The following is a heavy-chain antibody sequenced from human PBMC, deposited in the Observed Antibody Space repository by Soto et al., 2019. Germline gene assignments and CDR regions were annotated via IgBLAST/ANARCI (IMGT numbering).Heavy chain of an antibody. Sequence: ASVKVSCKASGYTFTSYDINWVRQATGQGLEWMGWMNPNSGNTGYAQKFQGRVTMTRNTSISTAYMELSSLRSEDTAVYYCAREARANWNARASYYRMDVWGKGTTVTVSS. V-gene: IGHV1-8*01. CDR1: GYTFTSYD. J-gene: IGHJ6*04. D-gene: IGHD1-20*01. CDR2: MNPNSGNT. CDR3: AREARANWNARASYYRMDV.